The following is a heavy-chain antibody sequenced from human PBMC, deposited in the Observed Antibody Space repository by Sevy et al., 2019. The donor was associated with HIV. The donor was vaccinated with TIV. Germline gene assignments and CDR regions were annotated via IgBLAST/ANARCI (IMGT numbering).Heavy chain of an antibody. CDR2: IYSGGDT. CDR1: AFTVSSHY. V-gene: IGHV3-53*01. Sequence: GGSLRLSCAVSAFTVSSHYMSWVRQAPGKGLEWVSVIYSGGDTYYSDSVKGRFTISRDNSKNTLYLQMNSLRAEDTAVYYCARLGGATRCDFFDPWGQGTLVTVSS. D-gene: IGHD1-26*01. J-gene: IGHJ5*02. CDR3: ARLGGATRCDFFDP.